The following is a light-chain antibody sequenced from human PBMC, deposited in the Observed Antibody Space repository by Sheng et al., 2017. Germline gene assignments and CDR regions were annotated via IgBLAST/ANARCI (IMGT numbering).Light chain of an antibody. CDR2: KAS. V-gene: IGKV1-5*03. CDR3: LHYKTDSYT. CDR1: QSINSW. J-gene: IGKJ2*01. Sequence: DIQMTQSPSTLSAGVGDRVTITCRASQSINSWLAWYQQKPGKAPKLLIYKASTLQSGVPSRFSGSGSGTEFTLTISSLQPDDFATYYCLHYKTDSYTFGQGTTWRSN.